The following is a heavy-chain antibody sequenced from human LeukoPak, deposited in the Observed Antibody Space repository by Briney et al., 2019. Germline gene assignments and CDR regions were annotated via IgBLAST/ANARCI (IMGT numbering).Heavy chain of an antibody. CDR3: ARGKSWWLRSYYYYMDV. V-gene: IGHV1-2*02. Sequence: ASVKVSCKASGYTFTGYYMHWVRQAPGQGLEWMGWINPNSGGTNYAQKFQGRVTITRNTSISTAYMELSSLRSEDTAVYYCARGKSWWLRSYYYYMDVWGKGTTVTVSS. D-gene: IGHD5-12*01. CDR1: GYTFTGYY. J-gene: IGHJ6*03. CDR2: INPNSGGT.